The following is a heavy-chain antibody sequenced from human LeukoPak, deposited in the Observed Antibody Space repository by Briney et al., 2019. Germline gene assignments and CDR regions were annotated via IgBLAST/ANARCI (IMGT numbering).Heavy chain of an antibody. J-gene: IGHJ3*02. CDR3: VRGWGYSYGFEVFDI. V-gene: IGHV4-30-4*08. Sequence: SETLSLTCTVSGDSISSGDYYWSWIRQPPGKGLEWIGYLYYSGSNYYNPSLKSRLTISGDTSKNQFSLKLTSVIAADTAVYYCVRGWGYSYGFEVFDIWGQGTMVTVSS. CDR1: GDSISSGDYY. D-gene: IGHD5-18*01. CDR2: LYYSGSN.